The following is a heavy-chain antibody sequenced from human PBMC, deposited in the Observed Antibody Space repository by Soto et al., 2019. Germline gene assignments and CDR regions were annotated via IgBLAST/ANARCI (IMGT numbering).Heavy chain of an antibody. CDR3: AKFRVGGYCTSDVCYQFDN. CDR1: GYSFSNNW. J-gene: IGHJ4*02. Sequence: PGESLKISCKGSGYSFSNNWIGWMRQMPGKGLEWMGIVYPADSKTRYSPSFEGQVTISADNSISTAYLQWSSLKASDTAMYYCAKFRVGGYCTSDVCYQFDNWGLGTLVTVS. CDR2: VYPADSKT. D-gene: IGHD2-8*01. V-gene: IGHV5-51*01.